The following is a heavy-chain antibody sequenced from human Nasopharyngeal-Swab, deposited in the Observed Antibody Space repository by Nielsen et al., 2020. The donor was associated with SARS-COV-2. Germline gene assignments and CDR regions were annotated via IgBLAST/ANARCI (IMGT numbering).Heavy chain of an antibody. V-gene: IGHV3-23*01. CDR1: GFIFSCYA. CDR2: ISGSGGST. Sequence: GESLNTSCASSGFIFSCYAMRWVRQAPGKGLEWVSAISGSGGSTYYADSVKGRFTISRDNSKNTLYLQMNSLRAEDTAVYYCANEVGALLLALDYWGQGTLVTVSS. CDR3: ANEVGALLLALDY. J-gene: IGHJ4*02. D-gene: IGHD1-26*01.